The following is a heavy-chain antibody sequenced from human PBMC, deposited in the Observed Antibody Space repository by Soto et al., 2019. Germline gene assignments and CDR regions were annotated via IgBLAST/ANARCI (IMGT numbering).Heavy chain of an antibody. CDR2: IWYDGSNK. V-gene: IGHV3-33*01. D-gene: IGHD6-19*01. J-gene: IGHJ6*01. CDR1: GFTFSSYG. Sequence: GGSLRLSCAASGFTFSSYGMHWVRQAPGKGLGWVAVIWYDGSNKYYADSVKGRFTISRDNSKNTLYLQMNSLRAEDTAVYYCARDQASGWSPRTYGMDVWGQGTTVNVSS. CDR3: ARDQASGWSPRTYGMDV.